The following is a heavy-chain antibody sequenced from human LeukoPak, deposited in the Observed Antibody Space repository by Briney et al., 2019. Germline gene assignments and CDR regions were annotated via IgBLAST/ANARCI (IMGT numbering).Heavy chain of an antibody. J-gene: IGHJ4*02. CDR2: TYYRSKWYN. Sequence: SQTLSLTCAISGDSVSRDTGAWNWIRQSPSRGLEWLGRTYYRSKWYNDYAVSVKSRITINPDTSKNQFSLQLNSVTPEDTAVYYCAREGEGRWGSSFRYYFDYWGQGTLVTVSS. D-gene: IGHD6-6*01. CDR3: AREGEGRWGSSFRYYFDY. CDR1: GDSVSRDTGA. V-gene: IGHV6-1*01.